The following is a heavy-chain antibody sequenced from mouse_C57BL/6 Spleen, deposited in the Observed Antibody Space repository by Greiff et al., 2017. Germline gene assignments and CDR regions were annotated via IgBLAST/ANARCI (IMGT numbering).Heavy chain of an antibody. D-gene: IGHD2-5*01. V-gene: IGHV3-6*01. CDR2: ISYDGSN. CDR1: GYSITSGYY. Sequence: EVKLVESGPGLVKPSQSLSLTCSVTGYSITSGYYWNWIRQFPGNKLEWMGYISYDGSNNYNPSLKNRISITRDTSKNQFFLKLNSVTTEDTATYYCAKAYYSNPYYFDDWGQGTTLTVSS. CDR3: AKAYYSNPYYFDD. J-gene: IGHJ2*01.